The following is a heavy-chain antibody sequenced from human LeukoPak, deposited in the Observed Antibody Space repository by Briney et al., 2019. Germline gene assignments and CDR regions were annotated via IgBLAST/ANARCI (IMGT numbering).Heavy chain of an antibody. CDR1: GFTFSSYA. J-gene: IGHJ4*02. Sequence: PGGSLRLSCAASGFTFSSYAMSWVRQAPGKGLEWVSAISGSGGSTYYADSVKGRFTISRDNSKNTLYLQMNSLRAEDTAVYYCAKDQRQQGYSYGYDHWGQGTLVTVSS. CDR2: ISGSGGST. CDR3: AKDQRQQGYSYGYDH. V-gene: IGHV3-23*01. D-gene: IGHD5-18*01.